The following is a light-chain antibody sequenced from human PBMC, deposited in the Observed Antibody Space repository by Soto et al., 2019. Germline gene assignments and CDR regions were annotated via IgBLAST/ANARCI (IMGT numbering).Light chain of an antibody. CDR3: QQYGSSPPVT. CDR2: GAY. CDR1: QSVRNSY. V-gene: IGKV3-20*01. J-gene: IGKJ1*01. Sequence: EIVMTRSPATLSVSPGGRATLCCRAIQSVRNSYLAWYQQKPGQAPRLLIYGAYTRATGIAVRFSGSGSGTDFTLTISRLEPEDFAVYYCQQYGSSPPVTFGQGTKVEIK.